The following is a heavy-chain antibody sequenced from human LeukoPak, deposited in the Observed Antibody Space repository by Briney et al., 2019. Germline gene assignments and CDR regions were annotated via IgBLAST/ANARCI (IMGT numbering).Heavy chain of an antibody. Sequence: SETLSLTCTVSGGSVSSSSYYWGWIRQPPGKGLEWIGTIYYNGRTYYSPSLKSRVTISVDTSKNQFSLNLRFVTAADTAVYYCARYHDSSDYWGQGTLVTVSS. CDR1: GGSVSSSSYY. V-gene: IGHV4-39*01. J-gene: IGHJ4*02. D-gene: IGHD3-22*01. CDR3: ARYHDSSDY. CDR2: IYYNGRT.